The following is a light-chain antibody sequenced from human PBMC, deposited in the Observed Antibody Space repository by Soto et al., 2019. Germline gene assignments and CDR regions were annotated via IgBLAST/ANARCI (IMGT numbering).Light chain of an antibody. CDR3: QHPPTS. J-gene: IGKJ4*01. Sequence: ALAQSPVALSSSPGERATLSCRASQSVSTDLAWYQQKPGQAPRLLIYDASNRATGIPVRFAGSGSGTDFALTISSLEPEDFVLYYCQHPPTSFGGGTKVDI. CDR2: DAS. CDR1: QSVSTD. V-gene: IGKV3-11*01.